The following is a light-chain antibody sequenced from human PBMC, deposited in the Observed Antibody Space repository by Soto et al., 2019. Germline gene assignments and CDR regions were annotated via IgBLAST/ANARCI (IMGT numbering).Light chain of an antibody. Sequence: QSVLTQPPSASGTPGQTVIISCSGSRSDIGSNSVNWYQHPPGTAPKLLIYNNNQRPSGVPDRFSGSKSGTSASLAISGLQSEDEADYYCAAWDDSLTGPVFGTGTKLTVL. V-gene: IGLV1-44*01. J-gene: IGLJ1*01. CDR3: AAWDDSLTGPV. CDR2: NNN. CDR1: RSDIGSNS.